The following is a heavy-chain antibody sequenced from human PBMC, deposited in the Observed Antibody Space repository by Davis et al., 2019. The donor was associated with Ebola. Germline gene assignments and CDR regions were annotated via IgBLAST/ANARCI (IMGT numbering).Heavy chain of an antibody. CDR3: ARGSAYARFDY. CDR2: INHSGST. J-gene: IGHJ4*02. V-gene: IGHV4-34*01. D-gene: IGHD4-17*01. Sequence: WIGEINHSGSTNYNPSLKSRVTISVDTSKNQFSLKLSSVTAADTAVYYCARGSAYARFDYWGQGTLVTVSS.